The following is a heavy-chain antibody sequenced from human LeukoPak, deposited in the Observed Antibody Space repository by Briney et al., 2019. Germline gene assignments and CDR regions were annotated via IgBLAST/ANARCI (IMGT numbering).Heavy chain of an antibody. V-gene: IGHV1-3*01. D-gene: IGHD3-22*01. J-gene: IGHJ1*01. CDR3: ARVPLHDDSGHYYPH. Sequence: ASVKVSCKTSGYTFTSYGMHWVRQAPGQSLEWMGWINGGNGNTKYSEKFQGRVTIIRDTSASAAYMELSSLRSEDTAVYYCARVPLHDDSGHYYPHWGQGTLVTVSS. CDR1: GYTFTSYG. CDR2: INGGNGNT.